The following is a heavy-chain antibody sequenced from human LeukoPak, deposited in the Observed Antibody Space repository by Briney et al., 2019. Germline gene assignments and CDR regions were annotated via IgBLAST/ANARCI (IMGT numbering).Heavy chain of an antibody. Sequence: GGSLRLSCTASGFPFSEYSMNWVRQAPGKGLEWISYIGIDSGNTKYADSVRGRFTISADKAKNSLYLQMNSLRVEDTAVYYCARDHNYAFDNWGQGTLVSVAS. D-gene: IGHD1-1*01. CDR2: IGIDSGNT. CDR1: GFPFSEYS. CDR3: ARDHNYAFDN. V-gene: IGHV3-48*01. J-gene: IGHJ4*02.